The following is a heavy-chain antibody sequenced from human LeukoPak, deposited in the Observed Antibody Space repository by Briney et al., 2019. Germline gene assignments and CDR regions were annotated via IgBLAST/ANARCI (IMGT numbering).Heavy chain of an antibody. Sequence: GGSLRLSCAASGFTVSSNYMSWVRQAPGKGLEWVSVIYSGGSTYYADSVKGRFTISRDNSKNTLYLQMNSLRAEDTAVYYCARARSYYYDSSGYHSDAFDIWGQGTVVTVSS. CDR2: IYSGGST. CDR1: GFTVSSNY. D-gene: IGHD3-22*01. CDR3: ARARSYYYDSSGYHSDAFDI. J-gene: IGHJ3*02. V-gene: IGHV3-53*01.